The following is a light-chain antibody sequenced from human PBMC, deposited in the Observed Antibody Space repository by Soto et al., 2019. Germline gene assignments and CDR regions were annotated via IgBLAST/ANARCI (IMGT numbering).Light chain of an antibody. Sequence: EIVLTQSPGTLSLSPGERATLSCRASQSVSSSSYLAWYQHKPGQAPRLLIYGASSRATGIPDRFSGSGSATDFALTIRRLEPEDCAVYYCRQYGSSPSYTFGQGTKLEIK. CDR3: RQYGSSPSYT. V-gene: IGKV3-20*01. J-gene: IGKJ2*01. CDR2: GAS. CDR1: QSVSSSSY.